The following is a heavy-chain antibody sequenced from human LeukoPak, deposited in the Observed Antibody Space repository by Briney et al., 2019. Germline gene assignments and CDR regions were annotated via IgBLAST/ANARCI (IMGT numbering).Heavy chain of an antibody. CDR2: IRYDGSNK. CDR3: AKSGLSDYYDSSGYYYRGALDY. V-gene: IGHV3-30*02. J-gene: IGHJ4*02. Sequence: PGGSLRLSCAASGFTLSSYGMHWVRQAPGKGLEWVAFIRYDGSNKYYADSVKGRFTISRDNSKNTLYLQMSSLRAEDTAVHYCAKSGLSDYYDSSGYYYRGALDYWGQGTLVTVSS. D-gene: IGHD3-22*01. CDR1: GFTLSSYG.